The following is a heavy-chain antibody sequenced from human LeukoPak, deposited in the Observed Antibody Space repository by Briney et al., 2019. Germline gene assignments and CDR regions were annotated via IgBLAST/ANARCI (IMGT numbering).Heavy chain of an antibody. V-gene: IGHV3-7*01. Sequence: GGSLRLSCVASGFTFSNYWMSWVRQAPGKGLEWVANIKADGSEKYSVDSVKGRFTISRDNAKNSLYLQMNNLRVEDTAVYFCATSQTTSGRYGNAFDIWGRGTLVTVSS. J-gene: IGHJ3*02. CDR2: IKADGSEK. D-gene: IGHD6-19*01. CDR1: GFTFSNYW. CDR3: ATSQTTSGRYGNAFDI.